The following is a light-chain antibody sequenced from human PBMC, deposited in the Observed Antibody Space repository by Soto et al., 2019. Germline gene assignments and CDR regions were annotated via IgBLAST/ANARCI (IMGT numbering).Light chain of an antibody. CDR2: DVS. CDR3: CSYAGSYTWV. CDR1: SSDVGGYNY. J-gene: IGLJ1*01. Sequence: QSALTQPRSVSESPVQSVTISCTGTSSDVGGYNYVSWYQQHPGKAPKLMIYDVSKRPSGVPDRFSGSKSGNTASLTISGLQAEDEADYYCCSYAGSYTWVFGTGTKVTVL. V-gene: IGLV2-11*01.